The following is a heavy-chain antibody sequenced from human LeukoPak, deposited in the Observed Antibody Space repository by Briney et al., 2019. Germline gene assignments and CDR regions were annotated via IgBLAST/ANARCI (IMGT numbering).Heavy chain of an antibody. V-gene: IGHV3-23*01. CDR2: ISGSGGST. CDR3: ARDMEYVLSLSSFYGMDV. D-gene: IGHD2-8*01. CDR1: GLTFSSYA. Sequence: SGGSLRLSFAASGLTFSSYAMSWVRQAPGKGLEWVSAISGSGGSTYYADSVKGRFTISRDNAKNSLYLQMNSLRAEDTAAYYCARDMEYVLSLSSFYGMDVWGQGTTVTVSS. J-gene: IGHJ6*02.